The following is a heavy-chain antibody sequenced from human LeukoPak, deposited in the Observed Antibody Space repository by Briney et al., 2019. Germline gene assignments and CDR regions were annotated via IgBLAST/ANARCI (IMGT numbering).Heavy chain of an antibody. CDR1: EFTFSDYY. J-gene: IGHJ1*01. V-gene: IGHV3-23*01. Sequence: PGGSLRLSCAASEFTFSDYYMRWIRQAPGKGLEWVSAISGSGGSTYYADSVKGRFTISRDNSKNTLYLQMNSLRAEDTAVYYCAKETSSTITIFGVVTSEYFQHWGQGTLVTVSS. CDR2: ISGSGGST. CDR3: AKETSSTITIFGVVTSEYFQH. D-gene: IGHD3-3*01.